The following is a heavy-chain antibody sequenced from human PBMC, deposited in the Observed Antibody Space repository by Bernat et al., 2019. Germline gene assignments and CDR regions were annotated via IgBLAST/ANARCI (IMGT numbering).Heavy chain of an antibody. CDR3: AKDNDYYYDSSGYPDD. J-gene: IGHJ4*02. Sequence: QVQLVESGGGVVQPGRSLRLSCAASGFTFSSYDMHWVRQAPGKGLEWVAVISYDGSNKYYADSVKGRFTISRDNSKNTLYLQMNSLRAEDTAVYYCAKDNDYYYDSSGYPDDWGQGTLVTVSS. CDR1: GFTFSSYD. D-gene: IGHD3-22*01. CDR2: ISYDGSNK. V-gene: IGHV3-30*18.